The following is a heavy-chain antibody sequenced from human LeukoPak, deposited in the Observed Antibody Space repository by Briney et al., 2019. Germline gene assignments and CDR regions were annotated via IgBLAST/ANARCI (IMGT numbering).Heavy chain of an antibody. J-gene: IGHJ3*02. CDR2: IYWDDDK. CDR1: GFSLSTSGAG. CDR3: SHRRRVVIRVDAFDI. D-gene: IGHD3-22*01. Sequence: SGPTLVKPTQTLTLTCTFSGFSLSTSGAGGGWMCQPQGKAVVGRALIYWDDDKRYSPSLKSKLTITKDTSKNQEVLTKTNMDPVDTATYYCSHRRRVVIRVDAFDIWGQGTMVTVSS. V-gene: IGHV2-5*02.